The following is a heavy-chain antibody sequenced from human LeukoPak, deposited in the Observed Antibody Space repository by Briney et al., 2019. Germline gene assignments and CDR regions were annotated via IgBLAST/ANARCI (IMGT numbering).Heavy chain of an antibody. CDR1: GLTFSSSW. CDR3: ARDLAYSRLDY. D-gene: IGHD5-18*01. Sequence: GGSLRLSCAVSGLTFSSSWMDWVRQAPGKGLEWVASINPDGNKKYSADSVKGRFTISRDNAENSLYLQMNSLRAEDTAFYYCARDLAYSRLDYWGQGMLVTVSS. J-gene: IGHJ4*02. V-gene: IGHV3-7*01. CDR2: INPDGNKK.